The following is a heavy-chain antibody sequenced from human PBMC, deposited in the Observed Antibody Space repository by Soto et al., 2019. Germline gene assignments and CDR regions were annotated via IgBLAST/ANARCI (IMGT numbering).Heavy chain of an antibody. J-gene: IGHJ4*02. CDR3: ARTRGAQMYFDY. Sequence: SETLSLTCTVSGGSISSGGYYWSWIRQHPGKGLEWIGYIYYSGSTYYNPSLKSRVTISVDTSKNQFSLKLSSVTAADTAVYYCARTRGAQMYFDYWGQGTLVTVSS. CDR2: IYYSGST. CDR1: GGSISSGGYY. V-gene: IGHV4-31*03. D-gene: IGHD3-10*01.